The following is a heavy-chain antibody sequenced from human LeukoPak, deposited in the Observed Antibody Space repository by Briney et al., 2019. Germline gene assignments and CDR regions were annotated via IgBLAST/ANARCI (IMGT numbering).Heavy chain of an antibody. D-gene: IGHD2-2*01. CDR3: ARSLKVSAALDVIDI. Sequence: GSLRVSCAASEFTFSSHSMNWVRQAPGKGLEWVSSISRSGGSIYYADSLKGRFTISRDNAKNSLYLQMNSLRAEDTAVYFCARSLKVSAALDVIDIWGQGTMVTVSS. CDR1: EFTFSSHS. V-gene: IGHV3-21*01. J-gene: IGHJ3*02. CDR2: ISRSGGSI.